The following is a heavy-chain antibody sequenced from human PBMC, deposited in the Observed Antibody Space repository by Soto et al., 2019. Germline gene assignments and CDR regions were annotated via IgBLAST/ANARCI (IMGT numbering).Heavy chain of an antibody. J-gene: IGHJ6*02. CDR3: AGDLGTIQLWSYGLDA. V-gene: IGHV1-46*01. CDR2: IKPPSGST. Sequence: QVQLVQSGAEVREPGASVNISCKTSGSTFGNYYMYWVRQAPGQGLEWMGLIKPPSGSTSLAQQFLGRVTMTSDTSTATIYLGLSSLRAEDTAVSYGAGDLGTIQLWSYGLDAWGQGTPVSVSS. D-gene: IGHD5-18*01. CDR1: GSTFGNYY.